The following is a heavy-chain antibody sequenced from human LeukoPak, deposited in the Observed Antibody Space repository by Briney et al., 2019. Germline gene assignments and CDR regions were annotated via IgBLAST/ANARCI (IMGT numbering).Heavy chain of an antibody. CDR1: GFTFSSYA. J-gene: IGHJ4*02. CDR3: AKDLVVVVAATPGGYYFDY. V-gene: IGHV3-23*01. Sequence: SGGSLRLSCAASGFTFSSYAMSLVRQAPGKGLEWVSAISGSGGSTYYADSVKGRSTISRDNSKNTLYLQMNSLRAEDTAVYYCAKDLVVVVAATPGGYYFDYWGQGTLVTVSS. D-gene: IGHD2-15*01. CDR2: ISGSGGST.